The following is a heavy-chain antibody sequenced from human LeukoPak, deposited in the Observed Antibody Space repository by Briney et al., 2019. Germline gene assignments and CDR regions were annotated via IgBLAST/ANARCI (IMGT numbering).Heavy chain of an antibody. J-gene: IGHJ4*02. CDR3: ALRPYCSSTSCYPTENDY. CDR2: INHSGST. CDR1: GGSFSGYY. Sequence: SETLSLTCAVYGGSFSGYYWSWIRRPPGKGLEWIGEINHSGSTNYNPSLKSRVTISVDTSKNQFSLKLSSVTAADTAVYYCALRPYCSSTSCYPTENDYWGQGTLVTVSS. V-gene: IGHV4-34*01. D-gene: IGHD2-2*01.